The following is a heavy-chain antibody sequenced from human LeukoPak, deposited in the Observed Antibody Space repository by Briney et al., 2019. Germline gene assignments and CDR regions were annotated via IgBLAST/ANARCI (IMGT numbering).Heavy chain of an antibody. J-gene: IGHJ6*04. V-gene: IGHV1-2*02. Sequence: ASVKVSCKASGYTFTGYYMHWVRQAPGQGLEWMGWINPNSGGTNYAQKFQGRVTMTRDTSISTAYMELSRLRSDDTAVYYCARDKVAIVVVPAALLDVWGKGTTVTVSS. D-gene: IGHD2-2*01. CDR3: ARDKVAIVVVPAALLDV. CDR1: GYTFTGYY. CDR2: INPNSGGT.